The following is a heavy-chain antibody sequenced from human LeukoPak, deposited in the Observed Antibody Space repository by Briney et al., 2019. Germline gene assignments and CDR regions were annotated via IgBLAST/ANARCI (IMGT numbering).Heavy chain of an antibody. D-gene: IGHD3-22*01. V-gene: IGHV7-4-1*02. Sequence: GASVKVSCKASGYTFTSYAMNWVRQASGQGLEWMGWINTNTGNPTYAQGFTGRFVFSLDTSVSTAYLQISSLKAEDTAVYYCARDHDSSGYYREPFDYWGRGTLVTVSS. CDR2: INTNTGNP. CDR3: ARDHDSSGYYREPFDY. CDR1: GYTFTSYA. J-gene: IGHJ4*02.